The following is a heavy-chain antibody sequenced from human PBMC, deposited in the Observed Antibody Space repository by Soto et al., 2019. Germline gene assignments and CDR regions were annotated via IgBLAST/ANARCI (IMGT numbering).Heavy chain of an antibody. Sequence: GGSLRLSCAASGFTFSNAWMSWVRQAPGKGLEWVGRIKSKTDGGTTDYAAPVKGRFTISRDDSKNTLYLQMNSLKTEDTAVYYCTTGEDSSSWYYYYGMDVWGQGTTVTVSS. CDR2: IKSKTDGGTT. CDR3: TTGEDSSSWYYYYGMDV. CDR1: GFTFSNAW. J-gene: IGHJ6*02. D-gene: IGHD6-13*01. V-gene: IGHV3-15*01.